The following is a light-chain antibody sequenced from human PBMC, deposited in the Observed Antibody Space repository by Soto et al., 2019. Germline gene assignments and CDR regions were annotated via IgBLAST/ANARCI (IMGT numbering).Light chain of an antibody. V-gene: IGKV1-39*01. CDR3: QQSFSTLWT. Sequence: DIQVTHSPSSLSASVGDRVTITCRASQNINNYLNWYQQKPGKAPKLLIYAASSLQSGVPSRFSGSGSGTDFTLTISSLQPEDFATYYCQQSFSTLWTFGQGTKVEIK. CDR1: QNINNY. CDR2: AAS. J-gene: IGKJ1*01.